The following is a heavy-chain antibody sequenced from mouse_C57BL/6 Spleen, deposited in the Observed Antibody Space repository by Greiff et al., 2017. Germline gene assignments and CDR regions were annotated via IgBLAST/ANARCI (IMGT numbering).Heavy chain of an antibody. V-gene: IGHV1-55*01. CDR2: IYPGSGST. Sequence: QVQLQQPGAELVKPGASVKMSCKASGYTFTSYWITWVKQRPGQGLAWIGDIYPGSGSTNYNEKLKSKATLTVDTSYSTAYMQLSSLTSEDSSVYYCASPGVNYFDYWGQGTTLTVSS. D-gene: IGHD2-2*01. CDR3: ASPGVNYFDY. CDR1: GYTFTSYW. J-gene: IGHJ2*01.